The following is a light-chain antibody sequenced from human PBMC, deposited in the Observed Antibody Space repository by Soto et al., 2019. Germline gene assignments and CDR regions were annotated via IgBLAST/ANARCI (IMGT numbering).Light chain of an antibody. CDR2: DDS. CDR3: QQYDTYSYT. J-gene: IGKJ2*01. V-gene: IGKV1-5*01. Sequence: DIQMTQSPSTLSASIGDRVTITCRASQSINSWLAWYQQKPGKAPKLLIYDDSNLASGVPARFSGSGSGTEFTLVISSLQPGDFATYYCQQYDTYSYTFGQGTKLEI. CDR1: QSINSW.